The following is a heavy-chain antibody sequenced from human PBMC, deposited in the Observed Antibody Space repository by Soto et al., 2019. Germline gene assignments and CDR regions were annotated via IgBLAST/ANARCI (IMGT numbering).Heavy chain of an antibody. Sequence: QVQLQELGPGLLKPSETLSLTCTVSGDSINAYYWNWIRQPPGKGLEWGGYAYYSGTTNYNPSLKIRVPISVDTSKQQLSLKLSSVTAADSSIYFCASRTERNYYGMDVWGQGTTVIVSS. V-gene: IGHV4-59*01. CDR2: AYYSGTT. CDR1: GDSINAYY. CDR3: ASRTERNYYGMDV. J-gene: IGHJ6*02.